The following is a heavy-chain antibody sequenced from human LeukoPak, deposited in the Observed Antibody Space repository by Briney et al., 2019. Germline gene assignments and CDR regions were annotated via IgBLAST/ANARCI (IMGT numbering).Heavy chain of an antibody. V-gene: IGHV4-31*03. CDR3: ARGRQSGWFDP. Sequence: SQTLSLTCTVSGGSISSGGYYWSWIRQHPGKGLEWIGYIYYSGSTYYNPSLKSRVTISADTSKNQFSLKLSSVTAADTAVYYCARGRQSGWFDPWGQGTLVTVSS. D-gene: IGHD6-25*01. CDR2: IYYSGST. CDR1: GGSISSGGYY. J-gene: IGHJ5*02.